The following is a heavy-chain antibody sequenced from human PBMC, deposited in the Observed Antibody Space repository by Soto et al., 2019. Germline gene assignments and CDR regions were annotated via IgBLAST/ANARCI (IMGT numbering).Heavy chain of an antibody. V-gene: IGHV3-33*01. Sequence: GGSLRLSCAASGFTFSSYGMHWVRQAPGKGLEWVAVIWYDGSNKYYADSVKGRFTISRDNSKNTLYLQMNSLRAEDTAVYYCARVGGGWRRNHYYYYMDVWGKGTTVTVSS. J-gene: IGHJ6*03. CDR1: GFTFSSYG. CDR2: IWYDGSNK. D-gene: IGHD3-16*01. CDR3: ARVGGGWRRNHYYYYMDV.